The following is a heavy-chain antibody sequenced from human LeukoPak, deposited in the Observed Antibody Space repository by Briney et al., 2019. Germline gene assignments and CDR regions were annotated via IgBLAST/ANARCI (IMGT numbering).Heavy chain of an antibody. CDR2: FSGSGSST. Sequence: GGSLRLSCAASGFTFSSYAMSWVRQAPGKGLEWVSVFSGSGSSTYYADSVKGRFTISRDNSKNTLYLQMNSLRAEDTAVYYCAKGAYSYPSRFDYWGQGILVTVSS. V-gene: IGHV3-23*01. D-gene: IGHD5-18*01. CDR1: GFTFSSYA. CDR3: AKGAYSYPSRFDY. J-gene: IGHJ4*02.